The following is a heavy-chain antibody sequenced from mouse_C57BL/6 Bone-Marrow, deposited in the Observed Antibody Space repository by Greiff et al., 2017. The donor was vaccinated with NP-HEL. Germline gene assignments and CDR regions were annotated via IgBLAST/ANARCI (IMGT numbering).Heavy chain of an antibody. CDR1: GYAFSSSW. D-gene: IGHD1-1*01. CDR3: ARRNYGSTPMDY. V-gene: IGHV1-82*01. CDR2: IYPGDGDT. J-gene: IGHJ4*01. Sequence: VKLQESGPELVKPGASVKISCKASGYAFSSSWMNWVKQRPGKGLEWIGRIYPGDGDTNYNGKFKGKATLTADKSSSTAYMQLSSLTSEDSAVYFCARRNYGSTPMDYWGQGTSVTVSS.